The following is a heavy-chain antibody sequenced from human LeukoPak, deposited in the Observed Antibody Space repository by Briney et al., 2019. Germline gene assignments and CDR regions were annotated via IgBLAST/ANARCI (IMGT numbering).Heavy chain of an antibody. V-gene: IGHV4-38-2*02. CDR1: GYSVSSGYY. D-gene: IGHD3-3*01. J-gene: IGHJ4*02. CDR2: MYHSGDT. Sequence: PSETLSLTCTVSGYSVSSGYYWGWIRQPPGKGLEWIGSMYHSGDTYYNPSLKSRVTISVDTSKNQLSLKLSSVTAADTAVYYCARELRFLEWLFYYSHWGQGTLVTVSS. CDR3: ARELRFLEWLFYYSH.